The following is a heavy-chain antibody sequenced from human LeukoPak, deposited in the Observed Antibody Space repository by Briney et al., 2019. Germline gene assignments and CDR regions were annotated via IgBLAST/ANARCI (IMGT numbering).Heavy chain of an antibody. Sequence: GASVKASCKASGGTFSSYAISWVRQAPGQGLEWMGGIIPIFGTANYAQKFQGRVTITADESTSTAYMELSSLRSEDTAVYYCAVGDGYPTYYFDYWGQGTLVTVSS. CDR3: AVGDGYPTYYFDY. CDR1: GGTFSSYA. V-gene: IGHV1-69*13. J-gene: IGHJ4*02. CDR2: IIPIFGTA. D-gene: IGHD5-24*01.